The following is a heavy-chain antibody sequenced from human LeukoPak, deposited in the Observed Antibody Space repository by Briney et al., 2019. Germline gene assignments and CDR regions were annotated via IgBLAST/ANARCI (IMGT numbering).Heavy chain of an antibody. CDR1: GGSISSSSYY. V-gene: IGHV4-61*01. Sequence: SETLSLTCTVSGGSISSSSYYWSWIRQPPGKGLEWIGYIYYSGSTNYNPSLKSRVTISVDTSKNQFSLKLSSVTAADTAVYYCARDARGYSYGWSAYYFDYWGQGTLVTVSS. J-gene: IGHJ4*02. CDR3: ARDARGYSYGWSAYYFDY. CDR2: IYYSGST. D-gene: IGHD5-18*01.